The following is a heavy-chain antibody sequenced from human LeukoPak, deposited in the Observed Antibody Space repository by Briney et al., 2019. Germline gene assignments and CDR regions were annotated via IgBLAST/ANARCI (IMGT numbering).Heavy chain of an antibody. CDR1: GGSISSYY. CDR3: ARHYGP. V-gene: IGHV4-39*01. J-gene: IGHJ5*02. D-gene: IGHD4-17*01. CDR2: IYHSGST. Sequence: SETLSLTCTVSGGSISSYYWSWIRQPPGKGLEWIGSIYHSGSTYYNPSLKSRVTISVDASRNQFSLNLSSVTAADTAVYYCARHYGPWGQGTLVAVSS.